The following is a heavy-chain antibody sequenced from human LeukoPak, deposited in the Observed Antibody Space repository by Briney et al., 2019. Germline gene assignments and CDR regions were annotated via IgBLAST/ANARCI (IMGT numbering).Heavy chain of an antibody. Sequence: GGSLRLSCAASGFTFSSYGMHWVRQAPGKGLEWVAVISYDGSNKYYADSVKGRFTISRDNSKNTLYLQMSSLRVEDTAVYYCAKDERRLLWFGELSPFDYWGQGTLVTVSS. D-gene: IGHD3-10*01. J-gene: IGHJ4*02. CDR1: GFTFSSYG. CDR3: AKDERRLLWFGELSPFDY. V-gene: IGHV3-30*18. CDR2: ISYDGSNK.